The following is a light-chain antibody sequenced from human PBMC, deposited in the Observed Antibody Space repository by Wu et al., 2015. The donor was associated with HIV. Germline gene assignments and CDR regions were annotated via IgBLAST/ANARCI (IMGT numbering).Light chain of an antibody. CDR2: AAS. V-gene: IGKV1-39*01. CDR1: QSISSY. J-gene: IGKJ1*01. Sequence: DIQMTQSPSSLSASIGDRVTITCRASQSISSYLNWYQQIPGKAPKLLIYAASTLQSGVPSRFSGSGSGSDFTLTISNLQPEDFATYYCQQSYSTPQTFGQGTKVEIK. CDR3: QQSYSTPQT.